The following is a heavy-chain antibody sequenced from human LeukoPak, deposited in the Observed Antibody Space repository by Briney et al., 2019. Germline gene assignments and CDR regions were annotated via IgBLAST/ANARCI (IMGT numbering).Heavy chain of an antibody. J-gene: IGHJ3*02. CDR3: ARHSIIGGTEYAFDI. D-gene: IGHD2-15*01. CDR1: GAFISSNDW. Sequence: SETLSLTCSVSGAFISSNDWWSWVRQPPGKGLEWIGEIHHSGSTYYNPSLKSRVTISVDKSKNQFSLKLTSVTAADTAVYYCARHSIIGGTEYAFDIWGQGTMVTVSS. CDR2: IHHSGST. V-gene: IGHV4-4*02.